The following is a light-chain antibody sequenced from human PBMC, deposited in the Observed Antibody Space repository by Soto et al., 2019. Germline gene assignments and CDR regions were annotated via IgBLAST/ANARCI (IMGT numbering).Light chain of an antibody. CDR2: AAS. V-gene: IGKV1-39*01. CDR3: QHFYTTLFT. CDR1: QTINNY. J-gene: IGKJ3*01. Sequence: DIQMTQSPSSLSASVGDRVTITCRASQTINNYLNWYQQKPGKAPKPLIYAASSLQSGVPSRFSGSGSGTDFTLTISSLQPEDFASYYCQHFYTTLFTFGPGTKVDIK.